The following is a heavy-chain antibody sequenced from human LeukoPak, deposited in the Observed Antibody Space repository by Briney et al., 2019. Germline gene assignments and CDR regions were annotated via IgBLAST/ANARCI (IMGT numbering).Heavy chain of an antibody. J-gene: IGHJ4*02. D-gene: IGHD3-22*01. CDR1: GVSISSYY. V-gene: IGHV4-59*08. Sequence: SETLSLTCTVSGVSISSYYWSWIRQPPGKGLEWIGYIYYSGSTNYNPSLKSRVTISVDTSKNQFSLKLSSVTAADTAVYYCARQYYYDSSGYSEYYFDYWGQGTLVTVSS. CDR2: IYYSGST. CDR3: ARQYYYDSSGYSEYYFDY.